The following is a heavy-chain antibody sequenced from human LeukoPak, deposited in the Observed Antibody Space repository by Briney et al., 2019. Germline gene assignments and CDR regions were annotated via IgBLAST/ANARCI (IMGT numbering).Heavy chain of an antibody. CDR2: INPNSGGT. V-gene: IGHV1-2*06. Sequence: ASVKVSCKASGYTFTGYYMHWVRQAPGQGLEWMGRINPNSGGTNYAQKFQGRVTMTRDTSISTAYMELSRLRSDDTAVYYCARVEEELELPXYXFDYWGXGXLXXVS. CDR3: ARVEEELELPXYXFDY. J-gene: IGHJ4*01. D-gene: IGHD1-7*01. CDR1: GYTFTGYY.